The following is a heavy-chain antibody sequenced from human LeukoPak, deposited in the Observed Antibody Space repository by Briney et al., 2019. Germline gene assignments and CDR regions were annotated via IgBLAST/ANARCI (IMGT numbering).Heavy chain of an antibody. CDR3: VREARESGGFDY. CDR2: ITWNSVTI. CDR1: GFIFDDYA. V-gene: IGHV3-9*01. J-gene: IGHJ4*02. D-gene: IGHD5-24*01. Sequence: GGSLRLSCAASGFIFDDYAMHWVRQAPGKGLEWVSGITWNSVTIGYAGSVKGRFTISRDNAKNSLYLQMNSLRAEDTAVYYCVREARESGGFDYWGQGTLVTVSS.